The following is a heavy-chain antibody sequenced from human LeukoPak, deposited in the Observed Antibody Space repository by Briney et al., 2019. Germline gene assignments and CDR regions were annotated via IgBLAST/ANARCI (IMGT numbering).Heavy chain of an antibody. D-gene: IGHD6-6*01. CDR2: IYYSGST. CDR1: GGSISSGGYY. Sequence: PSQTLSLTCTVSGGSISSGGYYWSWIRQHPGKGLEWIGYIYYSGSTYYNPSLKSRVTTSVDTSKNQFSLKLSSVTAADTAVYYCAGTSIAYEFFDYRGQGTLVTVSS. J-gene: IGHJ4*02. CDR3: AGTSIAYEFFDY. V-gene: IGHV4-31*03.